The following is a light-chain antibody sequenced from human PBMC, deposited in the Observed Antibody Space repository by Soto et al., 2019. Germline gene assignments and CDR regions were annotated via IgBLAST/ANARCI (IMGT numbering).Light chain of an antibody. J-gene: IGLJ2*01. V-gene: IGLV4-69*01. CDR1: SGRINYA. Sequence: QLVLTQSPSASASLGASVKLTCTLSSGRINYAIAWHQQQPEKGPRYLMKLNSDGSHTKGDGIPDRFSGSSSGSERHLTISSLQSEDEADYYCQTWGTAIHDVVFGGGTKLTVL. CDR2: LNSDGSH. CDR3: QTWGTAIHDVV.